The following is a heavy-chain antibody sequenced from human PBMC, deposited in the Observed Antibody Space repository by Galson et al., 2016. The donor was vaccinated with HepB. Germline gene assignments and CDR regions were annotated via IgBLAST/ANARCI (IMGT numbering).Heavy chain of an antibody. V-gene: IGHV3-72*01. CDR2: SRNRANSYTT. J-gene: IGHJ3*01. D-gene: IGHD4-17*01. CDR1: GFTFSSYA. Sequence: SLRLPCAASGFTFSSYAMTWVRQAPGKGLEWVGRSRNRANSYTTEYAASVEGRFTISRDNSRNSLYLQMNNLKSEDTAVYYCASYYGDYSSSAFDLWGQGTMVTVSS. CDR3: ASYYGDYSSSAFDL.